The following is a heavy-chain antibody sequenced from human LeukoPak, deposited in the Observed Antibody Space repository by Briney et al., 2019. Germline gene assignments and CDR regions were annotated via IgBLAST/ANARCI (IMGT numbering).Heavy chain of an antibody. CDR3: ARGGPRGGYYDSSGYYYNY. D-gene: IGHD3-22*01. J-gene: IGHJ4*02. Sequence: SETLSLTCAVYGGSFSGYYWSWIRQPPGKGLEWIGEINHSGSTNYNPSLKGRVTISVDTSKNQFSLKLSSVTAADTAVYYCARGGPRGGYYDSSGYYYNYWGQGTLVTVSS. V-gene: IGHV4-34*01. CDR1: GGSFSGYY. CDR2: INHSGST.